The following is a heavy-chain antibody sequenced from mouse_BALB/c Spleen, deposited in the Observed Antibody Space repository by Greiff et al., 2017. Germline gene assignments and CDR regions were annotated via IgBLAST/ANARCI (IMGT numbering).Heavy chain of an antibody. CDR3: ARITTVVATGDFFDY. CDR2: ISSGGST. CDR1: GFTLSSYA. J-gene: IGHJ2*01. D-gene: IGHD1-1*01. Sequence: DVKLVESGGGLVKPGGSLKLSCEASGFTLSSYAMSWVRQTPEKRLEWVASISSGGSTYYPDSVKGRFTISRDNARNILYLQMSSLRSEDTAMYYCARITTVVATGDFFDYWGQGTTLTVSS. V-gene: IGHV5-6-5*01.